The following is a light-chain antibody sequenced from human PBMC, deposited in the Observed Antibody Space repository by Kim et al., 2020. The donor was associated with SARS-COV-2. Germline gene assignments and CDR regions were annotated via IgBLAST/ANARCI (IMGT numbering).Light chain of an antibody. CDR2: DAT. J-gene: IGKJ2*01. CDR1: QNIDSW. CDR3: QQYSSYSYT. Sequence: IQMTQSPSTLSASVGDRVTITCRAIQNIDSWLAWYQQKPGKAPKYLIYDATTLKSGVPSRFSGRGSGTQFTLTITSLQPDDFATYYCQQYSSYSYTFGQGTKLEI. V-gene: IGKV1-5*01.